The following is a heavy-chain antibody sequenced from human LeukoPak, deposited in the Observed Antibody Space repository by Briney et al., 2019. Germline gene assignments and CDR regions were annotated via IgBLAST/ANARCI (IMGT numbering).Heavy chain of an antibody. CDR3: AKDQRARIAPPGAWYFDL. CDR1: GFTFSSYA. Sequence: GGSLRLSCAASGFTFSSYAMSWVRQAPGKGLEWVSAISGSGGSTYYADSVKGRFTISRDNSKNTLYLQMNSLRAEDTAVYYCAKDQRARIAPPGAWYFDLWGRGTLVTVSS. J-gene: IGHJ2*01. D-gene: IGHD6-13*01. V-gene: IGHV3-23*01. CDR2: ISGSGGST.